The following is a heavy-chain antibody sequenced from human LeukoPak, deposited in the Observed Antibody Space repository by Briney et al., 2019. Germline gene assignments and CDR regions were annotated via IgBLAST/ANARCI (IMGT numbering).Heavy chain of an antibody. J-gene: IGHJ4*02. V-gene: IGHV3-23*01. CDR2: ISGSGGST. CDR1: GFTFSSYG. CDR3: AKGRSGSYLDDY. D-gene: IGHD1-26*01. Sequence: HPGGSLRLSCAASGFTFSSYGMSWVRQAPGKGLEWVSAISGSGGSTYYADSVKGRFTISRDNSKNTLYLQMNSLRAEDTAVYYCAKGRSGSYLDDYWGQGTLVTVSS.